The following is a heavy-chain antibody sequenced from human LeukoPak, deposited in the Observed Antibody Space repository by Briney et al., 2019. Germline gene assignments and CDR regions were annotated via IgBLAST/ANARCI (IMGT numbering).Heavy chain of an antibody. CDR3: AREEYGGNNFDY. CDR1: GSTLSDYY. Sequence: GGSLRLSCASPGSTLSDYYVNWIRQSPGKGLEWVSQISNTGYSKYYADSVKGRFPISRDNVKDSVSLQMNSVRVADSGMYYCAREEYGGNNFDYWGQGILVTVSS. CDR2: ISNTGYSK. J-gene: IGHJ4*02. V-gene: IGHV3-11*01. D-gene: IGHD4-23*01.